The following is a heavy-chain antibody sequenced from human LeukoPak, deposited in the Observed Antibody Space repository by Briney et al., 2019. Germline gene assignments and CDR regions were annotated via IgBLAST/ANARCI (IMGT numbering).Heavy chain of an antibody. D-gene: IGHD3-10*01. CDR2: AGDSAQTT. CDR1: GFTFSTYG. V-gene: IGHV3-23*01. CDR3: TKDSFTVNRGVGFGDGFAV. Sequence: GGSLKLSCVASGFTFSTYGMSWVRQAPGKGLEWVAVAGDSAQTTHYADSVKGRFFVSRDNSRNNVHLQMNSLRAEDTALYFCTKDSFTVNRGVGFGDGFAVWGQGTMVTVSS. J-gene: IGHJ3*01.